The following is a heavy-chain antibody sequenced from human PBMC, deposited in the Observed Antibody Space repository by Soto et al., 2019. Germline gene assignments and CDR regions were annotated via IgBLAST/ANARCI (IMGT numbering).Heavy chain of an antibody. CDR3: AATGGHYFGLDV. J-gene: IGHJ6*02. D-gene: IGHD2-15*01. CDR1: DNTFTNYG. CDR2: ISGYNAKT. V-gene: IGHV1-18*04. Sequence: VVPVKVSCESSDNTFTNYGINWVRQTPGQGLEWLGWISGYNAKTRDAPNFQDRVTMTADTSTTTAFLEERGLTSEDSGTYFSAATGGHYFGLDVWDQETRVTVSS.